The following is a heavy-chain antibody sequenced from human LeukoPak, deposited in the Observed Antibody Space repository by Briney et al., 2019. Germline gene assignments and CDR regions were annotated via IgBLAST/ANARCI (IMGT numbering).Heavy chain of an antibody. D-gene: IGHD4-11*01. J-gene: IGHJ6*03. CDR1: GGSISSYY. CDR3: AREIGYSNYYYYYYMDV. CDR2: IYHSGST. V-gene: IGHV4-59*12. Sequence: SETLSLTCTVSGGSISSYYWSWIRRPPGKGLEWIGYIYHSGSTDYNPSIKSRVTISVDTSKSQFSLKLTSVTAADTAVYYCAREIGYSNYYYYYYMDVWGKGTTVTVSS.